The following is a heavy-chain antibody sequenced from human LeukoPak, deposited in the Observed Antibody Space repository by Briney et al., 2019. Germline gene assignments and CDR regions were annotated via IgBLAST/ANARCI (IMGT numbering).Heavy chain of an antibody. V-gene: IGHV4-34*01. Sequence: SASLSLTCAVYGGSFSSYYWSWIRQPPGKGLEWIGEINHSGSTNYNPSLKSRVTISVDTSKNQFSLKLSSVTAADTAVYYCAGRTSSGSIDYWGQGTLVTVSS. CDR3: AGRTSSGSIDY. CDR2: INHSGST. D-gene: IGHD6-19*01. J-gene: IGHJ4*02. CDR1: GGSFSSYY.